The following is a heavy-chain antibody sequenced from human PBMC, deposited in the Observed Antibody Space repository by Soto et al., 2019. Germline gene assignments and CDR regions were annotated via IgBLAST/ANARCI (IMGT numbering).Heavy chain of an antibody. CDR1: GGSVSSSSYY. Sequence: SETLSLTCTVSGGSVSSSSYYWGWIRQPPGKGLEWIGTIYYTGSTSYSPSLKSRVTISVDTSKTQFSLNLKSVTAADTAVYYCAGRRAGDYYFDYWGQGTLVTVSS. J-gene: IGHJ4*02. D-gene: IGHD1-26*01. CDR3: AGRRAGDYYFDY. CDR2: IYYTGST. V-gene: IGHV4-39*01.